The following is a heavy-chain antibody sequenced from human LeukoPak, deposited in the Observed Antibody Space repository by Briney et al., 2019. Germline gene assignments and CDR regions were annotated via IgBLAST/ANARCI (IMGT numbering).Heavy chain of an antibody. CDR3: AKGGLGYYDFWSGYRDYFDY. V-gene: IGHV3-23*01. CDR2: ISGSGGST. D-gene: IGHD3-3*01. Sequence: GGSLRLSCAASGFTFSSYAMSWVRQAPGKGLEWVSAISGSGGSTYYADSVKGRSTISRDNSKNTLYLQMNSLRAEDTAVYYCAKGGLGYYDFWSGYRDYFDYWGQGTLVTVSS. J-gene: IGHJ4*02. CDR1: GFTFSSYA.